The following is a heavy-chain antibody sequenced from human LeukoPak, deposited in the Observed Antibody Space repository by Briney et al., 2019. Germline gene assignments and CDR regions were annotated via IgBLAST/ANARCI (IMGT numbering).Heavy chain of an antibody. V-gene: IGHV3-23*01. J-gene: IGHJ4*02. CDR1: GFPFSSYW. D-gene: IGHD1-7*01. Sequence: GGSLRLSCVASGFPFSSYWMTWVRQAPGKGLEWVSTIGGGGGYTFYADSVRGRFTISRDNSKNTLYLQLDSLRAEDTAVYYCAKRTPNYSPPRDFDYWGQGTLVTVSS. CDR3: AKRTPNYSPPRDFDY. CDR2: IGGGGGYT.